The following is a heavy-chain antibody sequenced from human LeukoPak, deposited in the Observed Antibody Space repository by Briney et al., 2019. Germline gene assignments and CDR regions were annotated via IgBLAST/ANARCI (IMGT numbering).Heavy chain of an antibody. D-gene: IGHD5-18*01. CDR2: IIPIFGTA. CDR3: ARVYSYGQYQLNWFDP. Sequence: ASVKVSCKASGGTFSSYAISWVRQAPGQGLEWMGGIIPIFGTANYAQKFQGRVTITADESTSTAYMELSSLRSEDTAVYYCARVYSYGQYQLNWFDPWGQGTLVTVSS. CDR1: GGTFSSYA. J-gene: IGHJ5*02. V-gene: IGHV1-69*13.